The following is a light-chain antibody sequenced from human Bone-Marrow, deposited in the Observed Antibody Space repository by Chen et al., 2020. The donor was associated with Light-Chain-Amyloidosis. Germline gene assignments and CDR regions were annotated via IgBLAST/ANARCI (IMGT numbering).Light chain of an antibody. V-gene: IGLV1-44*01. CDR3: SSWDDRLDGWV. CDR1: SSNIGSKT. CDR2: SDD. J-gene: IGLJ3*02. Sequence: QSALIQPPSVSGTPGQRVSISCSGSSSNIGSKTLNWYQQLPGSAPKVLIYSDDLRPSGVPDRFSGSKSGTSASLAISGLQSEDEADYYCSSWDDRLDGWVFGGGTKLAVL.